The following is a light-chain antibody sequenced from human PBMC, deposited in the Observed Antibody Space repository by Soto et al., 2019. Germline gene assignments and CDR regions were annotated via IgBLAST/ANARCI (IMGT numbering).Light chain of an antibody. CDR1: QTVSSSY. CDR2: GAS. CDR3: HQYGSLYT. J-gene: IGKJ2*01. Sequence: EIVLTQSPGTLSLSPGERATLSCRASQTVSSSYLAWYQQKPGQAPRLLIYGASSRATGIPDRFSGSGSGTDFTLIISRLEAEDFAVYYCHQYGSLYTFGQGTKLEIK. V-gene: IGKV3-20*01.